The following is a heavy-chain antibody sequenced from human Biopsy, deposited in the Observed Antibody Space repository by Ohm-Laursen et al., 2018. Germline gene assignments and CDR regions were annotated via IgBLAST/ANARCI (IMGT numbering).Heavy chain of an antibody. D-gene: IGHD3-3*01. CDR1: GFSLSAPGMC. J-gene: IGHJ6*02. CDR3: ARTPIAIFSAGLVYRHRRHLQGMDV. V-gene: IGHV2-70*11. Sequence: TQTLTLTCSFSGFSLSAPGMCVSWIRQAPGKALEWLARVDWDDYEDYSASLQTRLSLSKDTSSNQVVPTLTNVGPEDTATYHCARTPIAIFSAGLVYRHRRHLQGMDVWGQGIAVTVS. CDR2: VDWDDYE.